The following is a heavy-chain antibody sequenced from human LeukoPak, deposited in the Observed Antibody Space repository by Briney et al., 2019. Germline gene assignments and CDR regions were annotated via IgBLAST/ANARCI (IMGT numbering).Heavy chain of an antibody. CDR3: AKREGSSRYYYYCMDV. CDR1: GSTFSIYA. CDR2: ISGSGGST. V-gene: IGHV3-23*01. D-gene: IGHD6-13*01. J-gene: IGHJ6*03. Sequence: GGSLRLSCAASGSTFSIYAMSWVRQAPGKGLEWVSAISGSGGSTYYADSVKGRFTISRDNSKNTLYLQMNSLRAEDTAVYYCAKREGSSRYYYYCMDVWGKGTTVTISS.